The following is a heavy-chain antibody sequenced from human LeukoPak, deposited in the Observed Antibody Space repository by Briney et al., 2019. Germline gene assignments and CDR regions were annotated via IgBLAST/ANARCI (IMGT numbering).Heavy chain of an antibody. CDR1: GYTFTSYA. D-gene: IGHD6-6*01. J-gene: IGHJ4*02. V-gene: IGHV1-3*01. Sequence: ASVKVSCKASGYTFTSYAMHWVRQAPGQRLEWMGWINAGNGNTKYSQKFQGRVTITRDTSASTAYMELRSLRSDDTAVYYCAREGIAARRGALDYWGQGTLVTVSS. CDR2: INAGNGNT. CDR3: AREGIAARRGALDY.